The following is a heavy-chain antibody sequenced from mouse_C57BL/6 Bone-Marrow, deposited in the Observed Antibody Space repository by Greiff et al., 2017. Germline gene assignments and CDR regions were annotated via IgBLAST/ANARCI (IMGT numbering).Heavy chain of an antibody. Sequence: VQLQQSGPELVKPGASVKMSCKASGYTFTDYNMHWVKQSHGKSLEWIGDINPNNGGTSYNQKFKGKATLTVKKSSSTAYMQLRSLTSEDSAAYYCASGGGGGDAYYFDYWGQGTALTVSA. CDR1: GYTFTDYN. J-gene: IGHJ2*01. CDR2: INPNNGGT. CDR3: ASGGGGGDAYYFDY. D-gene: IGHD1-1*02. V-gene: IGHV1-22*01.